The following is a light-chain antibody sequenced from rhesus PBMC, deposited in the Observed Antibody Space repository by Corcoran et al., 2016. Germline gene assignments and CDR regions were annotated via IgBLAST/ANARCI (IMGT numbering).Light chain of an antibody. Sequence: EIVMTQSPATLSLSPGERATLSCRASQSVSSYVAWYQQKPEQAPRLLIYGASSRAPGIPDRFSGSGSGTDVTLIISSLEPEDVGVYYCQQYNNWMYSFGQGTKVEIK. V-gene: IGKV3S9*01. J-gene: IGKJ2*01. CDR3: QQYNNWMYS. CDR1: QSVSSY. CDR2: GAS.